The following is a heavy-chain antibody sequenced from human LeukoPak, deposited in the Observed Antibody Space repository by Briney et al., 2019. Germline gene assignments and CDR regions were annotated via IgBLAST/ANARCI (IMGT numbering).Heavy chain of an antibody. CDR1: GFSFSNYA. V-gene: IGHV3-33*01. D-gene: IGHD3-22*01. CDR3: ARGATYYYESSGYYDGWYFDL. CDR2: MLDDGTNR. Sequence: GGSLRLSCAASGFSFSNYAIHWVRQVPGKGLEWVAVMLDDGTNRYYADSVKDRFTFSRDSSKNTLHLHMNNLRAGDTAVYHCARGATYYYESSGYYDGWYFDLWGRGTLVTVSS. J-gene: IGHJ2*01.